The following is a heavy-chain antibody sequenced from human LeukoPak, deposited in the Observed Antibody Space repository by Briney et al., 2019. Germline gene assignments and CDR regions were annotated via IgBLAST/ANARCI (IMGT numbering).Heavy chain of an antibody. D-gene: IGHD3-16*01. CDR3: ARQRSPPPRTHSFHPLPGGGWFDP. J-gene: IGHJ5*02. V-gene: IGHV1-3*01. Sequence: ASVKVSCKASGYTFTSYAMHWVRQAPGQRLEWMGWINAGNGNTKYSQKFQGRVTITRDTSASTAYMELSSLRSEDTAVYYCARQRSPPPRTHSFHPLPGGGWFDPWGQGTLVTVSS. CDR2: INAGNGNT. CDR1: GYTFTSYA.